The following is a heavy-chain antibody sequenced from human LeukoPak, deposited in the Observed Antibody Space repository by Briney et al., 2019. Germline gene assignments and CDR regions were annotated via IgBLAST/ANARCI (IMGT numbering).Heavy chain of an antibody. CDR1: GYTFTSYD. V-gene: IGHV1-2*02. Sequence: ASVKVSCKASGYTFTSYDINWVRQATGQGLEWMGWINPNSGGTNYAQKFQGRVTMTRDTSISTAYMELSRLRSDDTAVYYCAREVNGDYGAFDIWGQGTMVTVSS. CDR3: AREVNGDYGAFDI. CDR2: INPNSGGT. D-gene: IGHD4-17*01. J-gene: IGHJ3*02.